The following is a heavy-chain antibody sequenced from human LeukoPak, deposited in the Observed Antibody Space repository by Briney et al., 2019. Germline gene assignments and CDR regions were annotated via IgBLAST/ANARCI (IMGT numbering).Heavy chain of an antibody. Sequence: GASVKVSCKASGYIFTSYYMHWVRQAPGQGLEWMGWINPNSGGTNYAQKFQGRVTMTRDTSISTAYMELSRLRSDDTAVYYCARQESWFDPWGQGTLVTVSS. CDR2: INPNSGGT. D-gene: IGHD3-10*01. CDR1: GYIFTSYY. CDR3: ARQESWFDP. J-gene: IGHJ5*02. V-gene: IGHV1-2*02.